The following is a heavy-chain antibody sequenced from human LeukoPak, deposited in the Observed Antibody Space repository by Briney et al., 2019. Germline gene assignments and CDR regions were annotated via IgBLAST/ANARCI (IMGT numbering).Heavy chain of an antibody. D-gene: IGHD3-16*01. J-gene: IGHJ5*02. CDR3: AAGGASAP. CDR2: ISPGDSGI. Sequence: GESLQISCKSSGYSFTNFWIGWVRQMPGKGLEWMGVISPGDSGIRYSPSFQGQVTISVDKSISTAYLQWSSLKASDSAMYYCAAGGASAPWGQGTLVTVSS. CDR1: GYSFTNFW. V-gene: IGHV5-51*01.